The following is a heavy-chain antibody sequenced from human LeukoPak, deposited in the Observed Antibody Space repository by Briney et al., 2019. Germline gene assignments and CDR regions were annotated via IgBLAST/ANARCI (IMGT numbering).Heavy chain of an antibody. D-gene: IGHD3-16*02. J-gene: IGHJ4*02. Sequence: GGSLRLSCAASGFTFSSYAMSWVRQAPGKGLEWVSAISGSGGSTYYADSVKGRFTISRDNSKNTLYLQMNSLRAEDTAVYYCTVWGSYRYTRGADYWGQGTLVTVSS. CDR3: TVWGSYRYTRGADY. V-gene: IGHV3-23*01. CDR1: GFTFSSYA. CDR2: ISGSGGST.